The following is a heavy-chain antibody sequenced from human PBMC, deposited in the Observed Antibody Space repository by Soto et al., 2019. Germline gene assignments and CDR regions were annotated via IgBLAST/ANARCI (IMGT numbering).Heavy chain of an antibody. J-gene: IGHJ6*02. CDR1: GFTFTSYG. V-gene: IGHV3-30*18. D-gene: IGHD2-2*01. CDR2: ISYDGGDK. CDR3: AKASGYCSSSTCSRLIYYYYGMDV. Sequence: GGSLRLSCGSSGFTFTSYGMHWVRQAPGKGLEWVAVISYDGGDKYYADSVKGRFTISRDNSKNTLYLQMNSLRAEDTAVYYCAKASGYCSSSTCSRLIYYYYGMDVWGQGTTVTVSS.